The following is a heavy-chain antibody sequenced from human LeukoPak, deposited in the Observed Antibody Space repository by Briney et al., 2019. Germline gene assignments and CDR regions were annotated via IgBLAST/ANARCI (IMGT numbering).Heavy chain of an antibody. D-gene: IGHD3-3*01. J-gene: IGHJ4*02. Sequence: PGGSLRLSCAASGFTFSTYVMHWVRQAPGKGLEWVAVIWYDGSNKYYADSVKGRFTISRDNFKNTLYLQMNSLRAEDTAVYYCALSFLEWMQFDYWGQGTLVTVSS. V-gene: IGHV3-33*01. CDR2: IWYDGSNK. CDR3: ALSFLEWMQFDY. CDR1: GFTFSTYV.